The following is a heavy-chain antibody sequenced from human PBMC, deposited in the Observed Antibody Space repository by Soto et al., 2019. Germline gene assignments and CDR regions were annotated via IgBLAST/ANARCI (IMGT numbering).Heavy chain of an antibody. V-gene: IGHV4-59*01. CDR1: GGSISSYY. Sequence: SETLSLTCTVSGGSISSYYWSWIRQPPGKGLEWIGYTYYSGSANYNPSLKSRVTISVDTSKNQFSLKLSSVTAADTAVYYCARAGDPRRGYAFDIWGQGTMVPGSS. J-gene: IGHJ3*02. CDR3: ARAGDPRRGYAFDI. D-gene: IGHD1-26*01. CDR2: TYYSGSA.